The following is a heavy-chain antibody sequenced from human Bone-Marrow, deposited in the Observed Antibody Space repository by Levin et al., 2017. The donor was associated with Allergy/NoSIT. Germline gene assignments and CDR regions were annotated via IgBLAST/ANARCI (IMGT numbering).Heavy chain of an antibody. D-gene: IGHD2-15*01. V-gene: IGHV4-34*01. CDR3: ASFGGYCSGGSCYSDFGY. Sequence: SETLSLTCAVYGGSFSGYYWSWIRQPPGKGLEWIGEINHSGSTNYNPSLKSRVTISVDTSKNQFSLKLSSVTAADTAVYYCASFGGYCSGGSCYSDFGYWGQGTLVTVSS. CDR2: INHSGST. J-gene: IGHJ4*02. CDR1: GGSFSGYY.